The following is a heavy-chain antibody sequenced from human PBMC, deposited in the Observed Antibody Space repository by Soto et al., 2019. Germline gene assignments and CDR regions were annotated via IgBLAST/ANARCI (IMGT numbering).Heavy chain of an antibody. J-gene: IGHJ3*02. D-gene: IGHD3-22*01. CDR3: ARNSYYYDSSGYGAFDI. V-gene: IGHV1-3*01. CDR1: GYTFTSYA. CDR2: INAGNGNT. Sequence: ASVKVSCKASGYTFTSYAMHWVRQAPGQRFEWMGWINAGNGNTKYSQKFQGRVTITRDTSASTAYMELSSLRSEDTAVYYCARNSYYYDSSGYGAFDIWGQGTMVTVSS.